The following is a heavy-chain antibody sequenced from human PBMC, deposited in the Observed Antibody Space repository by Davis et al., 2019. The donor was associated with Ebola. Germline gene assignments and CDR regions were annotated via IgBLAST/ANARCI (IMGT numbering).Heavy chain of an antibody. D-gene: IGHD5-24*01. CDR2: INPNSGGT. CDR3: ARARDGYNPYYFDC. V-gene: IGHV1-2*02. CDR1: GYTFTGYY. J-gene: IGHJ4*02. Sequence: ASVQVSCKASGYTFTGYYMHWLRQAPGQGLEWMGWINPNSGGTNDAQKFQGRVTMTRDTSISTVYMELSRLGSDDTAVYYCARARDGYNPYYFDCWGQGTLVTVSS.